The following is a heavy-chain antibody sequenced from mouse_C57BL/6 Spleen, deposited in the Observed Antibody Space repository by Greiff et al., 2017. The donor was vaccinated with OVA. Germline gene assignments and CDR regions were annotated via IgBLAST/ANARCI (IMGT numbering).Heavy chain of an antibody. Sequence: QVQLKESGPELVKPGASVKLSCKASGYTFTSYDINWVKQRPGPGLEWIGWIYPRAGSTKYNEKFKGKATLTVDTSSSTAYMELHSLTSEDSAVYFCATDYSNFFAYWGQGTLVTVSA. V-gene: IGHV1-85*01. CDR1: GYTFTSYD. CDR3: ATDYSNFFAY. CDR2: IYPRAGST. D-gene: IGHD2-5*01. J-gene: IGHJ3*01.